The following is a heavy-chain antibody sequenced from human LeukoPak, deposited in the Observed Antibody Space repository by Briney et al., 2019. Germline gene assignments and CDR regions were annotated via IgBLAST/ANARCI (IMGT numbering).Heavy chain of an antibody. CDR1: GGSISSGGYY. V-gene: IGHV4-31*03. J-gene: IGHJ6*02. CDR3: ARSIVVVRRNYYGMDV. Sequence: SETLSLTCTVSGGSISSGGYYWSWIRQHPGKGLEWIRYIYYSGSTYYNPSLKSRVTISVDTSKNQFSLKLTSVTAADTAVYYCARSIVVVRRNYYGMDVWGQGTTVTVSS. D-gene: IGHD2-2*01. CDR2: IYYSGST.